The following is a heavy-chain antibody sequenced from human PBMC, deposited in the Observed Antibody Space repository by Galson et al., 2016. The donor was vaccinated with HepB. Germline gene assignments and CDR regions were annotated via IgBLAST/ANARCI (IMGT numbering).Heavy chain of an antibody. D-gene: IGHD1-7*01. CDR3: ARTSPLNTGTFDY. Sequence: CAISGDSVSSTSANWNWIRQSPSRGLEWLGRTYYKSKWYNDYAVSVQSRITINPDTSKNQFSLQLDSMTPEDTAVYYCARTSPLNTGTFDYWGQGTLVTVSS. J-gene: IGHJ4*02. CDR2: TYYKSKWYN. CDR1: GDSVSSTSAN. V-gene: IGHV6-1*01.